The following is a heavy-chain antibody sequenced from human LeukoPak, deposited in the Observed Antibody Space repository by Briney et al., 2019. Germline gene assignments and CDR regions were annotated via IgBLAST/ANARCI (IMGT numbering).Heavy chain of an antibody. CDR2: IYSGGST. D-gene: IGHD3-9*01. V-gene: IGHV3-66*01. Sequence: TSETLSLTCTVSGGSISRYYWSWVRQAPGKGLEWVSVIYSGGSTYYADSVKGRFTISRDNSKNTLYLQMNSLRAEDTAVYYCARSPLTGLEGFFDYWGQGTLVTVSS. CDR1: GGSISRYY. CDR3: ARSPLTGLEGFFDY. J-gene: IGHJ4*02.